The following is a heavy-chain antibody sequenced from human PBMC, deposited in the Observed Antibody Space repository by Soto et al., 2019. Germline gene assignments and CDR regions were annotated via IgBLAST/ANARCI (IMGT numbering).Heavy chain of an antibody. CDR1: GFTFSSYS. Sequence: EVQLVESGGGLVQPGGSLRLSCAASGFTFSSYSMNWVRQAPGKGLECVSDIRSGGSAVYYADSVKGRFTISRDNAKNSVYLQMDSRRVEDTAGYYCARDRTGRGGCSRTTCYAVDYWGQGTRVPVSS. D-gene: IGHD2-2*01. CDR2: IRSGGSAV. V-gene: IGHV3-48*01. CDR3: ARDRTGRGGCSRTTCYAVDY. J-gene: IGHJ4*02.